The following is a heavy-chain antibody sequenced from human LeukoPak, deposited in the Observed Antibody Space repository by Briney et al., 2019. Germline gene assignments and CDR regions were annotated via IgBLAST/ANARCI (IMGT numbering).Heavy chain of an antibody. V-gene: IGHV4-39*01. J-gene: IGHJ4*02. D-gene: IGHD3-16*01. CDR2: IYYSGST. CDR1: GGSISSSSYY. CDR3: ARRGWGVTPIDY. Sequence: SETLSLTCTVSGGSISSSSYYWGWIRQPPGKGLERIGSIYYSGSTYYNPSLKSRVTISVDTSKNQFSLKLSSVTAADTAVYYCARRGWGVTPIDYWGQGTLVTVSS.